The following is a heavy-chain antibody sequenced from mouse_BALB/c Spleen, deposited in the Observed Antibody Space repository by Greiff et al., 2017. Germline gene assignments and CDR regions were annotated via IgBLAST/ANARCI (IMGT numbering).Heavy chain of an antibody. CDR1: GYTFTSYT. Sequence: VQVVESGAELARPGASVKMSCKASGYTFTSYTMHWVKQRPGQGLEWIGYINPSSGYTNYNQKFKDKATLTADKSSSTAYMQLSSLTSEDSAVYYCARWGITTDWGQGTTLTVSS. CDR3: ARWGITTD. CDR2: INPSSGYT. D-gene: IGHD2-4*01. J-gene: IGHJ2*01. V-gene: IGHV1-4*01.